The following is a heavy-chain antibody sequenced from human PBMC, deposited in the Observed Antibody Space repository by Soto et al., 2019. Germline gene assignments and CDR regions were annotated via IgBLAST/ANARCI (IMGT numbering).Heavy chain of an antibody. Sequence: EVQLLESGGGFVQPGGSLRLSCAASGFTFSLSAMSWVRQAPGRGLEWVSSLSGGGSTTDYADSVKGRFTISRDNSKNAVHLQMNSLRAEDTAVYYWAKGPEYDILPGCDSWGQGALVTVSS. D-gene: IGHD3-9*01. CDR1: GFTFSLSA. CDR3: AKGPEYDILPGCDS. J-gene: IGHJ4*02. CDR2: LSGGGSTT. V-gene: IGHV3-23*01.